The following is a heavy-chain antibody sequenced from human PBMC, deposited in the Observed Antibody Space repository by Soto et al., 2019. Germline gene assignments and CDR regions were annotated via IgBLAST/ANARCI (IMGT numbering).Heavy chain of an antibody. D-gene: IGHD2-15*01. CDR3: AKAGFWVDYGMHV. CDR1: GSTFSAFC. CDR2: ISRSGDIT. J-gene: IGHJ6*02. Sequence: EVQLLESGGALAQPGGSLRLSCAASGSTFSAFCMNWVRQAPGKGLEWVSAISRSGDITYYADSVKCRVTISRDNSKNTLYLEMNSMTGDDTAVYYCAKAGFWVDYGMHVWGQGTTVIVSS. V-gene: IGHV3-23*01.